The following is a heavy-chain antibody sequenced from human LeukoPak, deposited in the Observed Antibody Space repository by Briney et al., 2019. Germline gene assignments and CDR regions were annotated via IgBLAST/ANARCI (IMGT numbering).Heavy chain of an antibody. CDR3: TSWGDTTAEYFQR. V-gene: IGHV3-7*01. J-gene: IGHJ1*01. D-gene: IGHD2-21*02. Sequence: GRSLRLSCVVSGFTFNRCWMNWVRQAPGKGLEWVAHINPDGRDTYYVDSVKGRFTISRDNAQNSMYLQMNSLRVEDTAVYYCTSWGDTTAEYFQRWGQGTLVTVSS. CDR2: INPDGRDT. CDR1: GFTFNRCW.